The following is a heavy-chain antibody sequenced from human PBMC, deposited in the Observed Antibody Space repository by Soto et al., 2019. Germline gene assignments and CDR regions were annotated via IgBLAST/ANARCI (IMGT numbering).Heavy chain of an antibody. J-gene: IGHJ4*02. CDR2: ISWNSGSI. Sequence: GGSLRLSCAASGFTFDDYAMHWVRQAPGKGLEWVSGISWNSGSIGYADSVKGRFTISRDNAKNSLYLQMNSLRAEDTALYYCAKDMETGSYGPEDYWGQGTLVTVSS. D-gene: IGHD3-10*01. CDR1: GFTFDDYA. V-gene: IGHV3-9*01. CDR3: AKDMETGSYGPEDY.